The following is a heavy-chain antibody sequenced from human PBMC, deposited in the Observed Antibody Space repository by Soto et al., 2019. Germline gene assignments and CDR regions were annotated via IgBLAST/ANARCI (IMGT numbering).Heavy chain of an antibody. V-gene: IGHV1-46*03. CDR3: AGEMVRLSHTLTTGARDPWLPSPQYYGMDV. D-gene: IGHD3-10*01. CDR1: GDIFTNYD. Sequence: ASVKVSCKASGDIFTNYDIHWVREAPGQGLEWMGIINPSGTITSYAEKFQGRVTMTRDTSTSTVYMELSSLRSEDTAVYYCAGEMVRLSHTLTTGARDPWLPSPQYYGMDVWGQGTTVTVSS. CDR2: INPSGTIT. J-gene: IGHJ6*02.